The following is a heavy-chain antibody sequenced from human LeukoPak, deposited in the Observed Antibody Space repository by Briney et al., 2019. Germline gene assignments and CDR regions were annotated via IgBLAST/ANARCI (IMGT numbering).Heavy chain of an antibody. CDR1: GFTFSSYW. Sequence: GGSLRLSCAGSGFTFSSYWMSWVRQSPGKGLEWVAYIQSDESTSLYTDSVKGQFTISRDNSKSTLYLQMNSLRAEDTAVYYCAKHQLTNLDVNFKHWGQGNLVTVSS. V-gene: IGHV3-30*02. CDR2: IQSDESTS. CDR3: AKHQLTNLDVNFKH. J-gene: IGHJ4*02. D-gene: IGHD1-1*01.